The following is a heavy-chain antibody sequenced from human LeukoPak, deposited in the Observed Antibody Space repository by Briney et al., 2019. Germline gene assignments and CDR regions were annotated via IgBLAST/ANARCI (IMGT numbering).Heavy chain of an antibody. Sequence: PSETLSLTCTVSGGSIRSYFWSWIRQPPGKGLEWIGYIYYSGSTNYNPSLKSRVTISVDTSKNQFSLKLSSVTAADTAVYYCARISPYKYSYGVIDYWGQGTLVTVSS. D-gene: IGHD5-18*01. CDR3: ARISPYKYSYGVIDY. J-gene: IGHJ4*02. CDR1: GGSIRSYF. V-gene: IGHV4-59*01. CDR2: IYYSGST.